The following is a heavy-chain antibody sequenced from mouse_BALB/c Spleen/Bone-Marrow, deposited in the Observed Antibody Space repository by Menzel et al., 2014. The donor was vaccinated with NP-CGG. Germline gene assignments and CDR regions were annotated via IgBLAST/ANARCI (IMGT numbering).Heavy chain of an antibody. V-gene: IGHV5-4*02. CDR3: AIWAY. CDR1: GFTFSDYY. Sequence: EVHLVESGGGLVKPGASLKLSCAASGFTFSDYYMYWVRQTPEKRLEWVATISDGGSYTYYPDSVKGRFTISRDNSKNILYLQMSSLKSEDTAMYYGAIWAYWGQGTRGTASA. CDR2: ISDGGSYT. J-gene: IGHJ3*01.